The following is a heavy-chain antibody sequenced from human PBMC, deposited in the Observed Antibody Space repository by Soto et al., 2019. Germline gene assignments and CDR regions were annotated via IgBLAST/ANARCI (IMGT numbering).Heavy chain of an antibody. CDR3: ARESDYYDSSGYLDP. D-gene: IGHD3-22*01. J-gene: IGHJ5*02. V-gene: IGHV4-30-4*01. CDR1: GGSISSGDYY. Sequence: TLSLTCTVSGGSISSGDYYWSWIRQPPGKGLEWIGYIYYSGSTYYNPSLKSRVTISVDTSKNQFSLKLSSVTAADTAVYYCARESDYYDSSGYLDPWGQGTLVTVSS. CDR2: IYYSGST.